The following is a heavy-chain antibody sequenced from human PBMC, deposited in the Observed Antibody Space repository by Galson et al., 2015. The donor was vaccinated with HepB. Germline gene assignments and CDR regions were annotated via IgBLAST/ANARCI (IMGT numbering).Heavy chain of an antibody. CDR3: AITLGELLAPSYYYYMDV. V-gene: IGHV1-18*04. CDR2: ISAYNGNT. Sequence: SVKVSCKASGYTFTSYGISWVRQAPGQGLEWMGWISAYNGNTNYAQKLQGRVTMTTDTSISTAYMELSRLRSDDTAVYYCAITLGELLAPSYYYYMDVWGKGTTVTVSS. D-gene: IGHD3-16*01. CDR1: GYTFTSYG. J-gene: IGHJ6*03.